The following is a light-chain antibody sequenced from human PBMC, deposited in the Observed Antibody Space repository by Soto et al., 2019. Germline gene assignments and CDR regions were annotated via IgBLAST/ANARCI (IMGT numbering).Light chain of an antibody. CDR3: QQYGGSAT. J-gene: IGKJ1*01. V-gene: IGKV3-20*01. Sequence: EIVLTQSPGTLSLSPGERATLSCRASQSVSSNHLAWYQQRPGQAPRLLIYGAFIRATGLPDRFSGSGSATDFTLTISRLEPEDFAVYYCQQYGGSATFGQGTKV. CDR2: GAF. CDR1: QSVSSNH.